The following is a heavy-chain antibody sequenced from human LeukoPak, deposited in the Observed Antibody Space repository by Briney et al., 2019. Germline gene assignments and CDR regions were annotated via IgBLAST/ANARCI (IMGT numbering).Heavy chain of an antibody. CDR2: ISAYNGNT. Sequence: EASVKVSCKASGYTFTSHGISWVRQAPGQGLEWMGWISAYNGNTNYAQKLQGRVTMTTDTSTSTAYMELSSLRSEDTAVYYCARIRDGYNDAYDIWGQGTMVTVPS. CDR1: GYTFTSHG. J-gene: IGHJ3*02. V-gene: IGHV1-18*01. D-gene: IGHD5-24*01. CDR3: ARIRDGYNDAYDI.